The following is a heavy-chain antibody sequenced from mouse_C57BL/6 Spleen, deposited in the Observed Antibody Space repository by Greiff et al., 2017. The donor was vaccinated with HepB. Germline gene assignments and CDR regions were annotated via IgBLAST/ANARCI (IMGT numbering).Heavy chain of an antibody. CDR3: TTNPGKFAY. CDR1: GFNIKDDY. J-gene: IGHJ3*01. CDR2: IDPENGDT. Sequence: EVQLQQSGAELVRPGASVKLSCTASGFNIKDDYMHWVKQRPEQGLEWIGWIDPENGDTEYASKFQGKATITADTSSNTAYLQLSSLTSEDTAVYYCTTNPGKFAYWGQGTLVTVSA. V-gene: IGHV14-4*01.